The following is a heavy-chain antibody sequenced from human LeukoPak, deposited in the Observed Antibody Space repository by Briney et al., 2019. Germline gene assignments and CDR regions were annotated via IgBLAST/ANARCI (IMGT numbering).Heavy chain of an antibody. CDR2: INHSGST. J-gene: IGHJ4*02. CDR3: ARGLAPLDN. CDR1: GGSFSGYY. Sequence: SETLSLTCAVYGGSFSGYYWSWIRQPPGKGLEWIGEINHSGSTNYNPSLKSRVTISVDTSKNQFSLKLSSVTAADTAVYYCARGLAPLDNGGKETLVTASS. V-gene: IGHV4-34*01.